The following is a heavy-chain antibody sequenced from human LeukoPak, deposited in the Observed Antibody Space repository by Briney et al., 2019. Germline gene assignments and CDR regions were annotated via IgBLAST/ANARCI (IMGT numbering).Heavy chain of an antibody. J-gene: IGHJ5*02. CDR3: ARTYSGGSFPGPNWFDP. D-gene: IGHD2-15*01. CDR2: ISSSSSYI. Sequence: GGSLRLSYAASGFTFSSYSMNWVRQAPGKGLEWVSSISSSSSYIYYADSVKGRFTISRDNAKNSLYLQMNSLRAEDTAVYYCARTYSGGSFPGPNWFDPWGQGTLVTVSS. V-gene: IGHV3-21*01. CDR1: GFTFSSYS.